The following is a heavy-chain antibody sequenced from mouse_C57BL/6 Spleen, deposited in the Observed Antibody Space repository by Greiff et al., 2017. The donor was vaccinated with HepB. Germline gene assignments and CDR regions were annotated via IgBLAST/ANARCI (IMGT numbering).Heavy chain of an antibody. CDR1: GFTFSSYA. V-gene: IGHV5-4*01. Sequence: EVKLVESGGGLVKPGGSLKLSCAASGFTFSSYAMSWVRQTPEKRLEWVATISDGGSYTYYPDNVKGRFTISRDNAKNNLYLQMSHLKSEDTAMYYCARDFDGYFDVWGTGTTVTVSS. CDR3: ARDFDGYFDV. CDR2: ISDGGSYT. J-gene: IGHJ1*03.